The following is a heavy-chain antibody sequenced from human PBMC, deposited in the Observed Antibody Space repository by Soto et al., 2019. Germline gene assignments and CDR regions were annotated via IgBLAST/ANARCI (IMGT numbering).Heavy chain of an antibody. CDR3: AKRTGATFAFDI. Sequence: GSLRLSCAASGFTFSSYAMSWVRQAPGKGLEWVSAISGSGGSTYYADSVKGRFTISRDNSKNTLYLQMNSLRAEDTAVYYCAKRTGATFAFDIWGQGTMVTVSS. D-gene: IGHD1-26*01. V-gene: IGHV3-23*01. CDR1: GFTFSSYA. CDR2: ISGSGGST. J-gene: IGHJ3*02.